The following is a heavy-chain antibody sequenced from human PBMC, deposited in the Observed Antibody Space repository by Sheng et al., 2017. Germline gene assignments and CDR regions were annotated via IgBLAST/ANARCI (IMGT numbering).Heavy chain of an antibody. CDR2: INHSGST. CDR3: ARASRFWQWLVRLNNWFDP. J-gene: IGHJ5*02. D-gene: IGHD6-19*01. CDR1: GGSFSGYY. Sequence: QVQLQQWGAGLLKPSETLSLTCAVYGGSFSGYYWSWIRQPPGKGLEWIGEINHSGSTNYNPSLKSRVTISVDTSKNQFSLKLSSVTAADTAVYYCARASRFWQWLVRLNNWFDPWGQGTLVTVSS. V-gene: IGHV4-34*01.